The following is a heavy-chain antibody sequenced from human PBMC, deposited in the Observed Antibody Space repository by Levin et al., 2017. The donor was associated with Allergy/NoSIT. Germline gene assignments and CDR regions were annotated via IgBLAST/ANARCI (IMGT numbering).Heavy chain of an antibody. J-gene: IGHJ6*03. CDR2: ISAYNGNT. CDR1: GYTFTSYG. Sequence: RASVKVSCKASGYTFTSYGISWVRQAPGQGLEWLGWISAYNGNTNYAQKLQGRVTMTTDTSTSTAYMELRSLRSDDTAVYYCARVGSQDTAMVNPLYYYYYYMDVWGKGTTVTVSS. V-gene: IGHV1-18*01. D-gene: IGHD5-18*01. CDR3: ARVGSQDTAMVNPLYYYYYYMDV.